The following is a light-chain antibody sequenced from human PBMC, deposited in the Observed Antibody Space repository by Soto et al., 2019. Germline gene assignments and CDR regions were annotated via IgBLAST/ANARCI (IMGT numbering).Light chain of an antibody. V-gene: IGKV4-1*01. CDR2: WAS. Sequence: DIVMTQSPDSLAVSLGERATINCKSSQSVLYSSNNKNHFAWYQQKSGQAPKLLIYWASTRESGVPDRFRGIGSGTYFAITIISLQAEGVAFYYCQQSYSTPWTFDQGTKVEI. J-gene: IGKJ1*01. CDR1: QSVLYSSNNKNH. CDR3: QQSYSTPWT.